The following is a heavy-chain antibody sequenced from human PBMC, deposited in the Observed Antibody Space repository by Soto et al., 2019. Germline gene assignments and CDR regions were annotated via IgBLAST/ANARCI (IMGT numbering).Heavy chain of an antibody. D-gene: IGHD3-3*01. CDR1: GDSINSSTYF. J-gene: IGHJ4*02. CDR2: IYYSGTT. Sequence: PSETLSLTCNVSGDSINSSTYFWAWIRQPPGKGLEWIGSIYYSGTTYYNPSFKSRVTIAVDPSKNQFSLKLTSVTAADTAVYYCARPNTIFGVGTISPLDYWGQGT. V-gene: IGHV4-39*01. CDR3: ARPNTIFGVGTISPLDY.